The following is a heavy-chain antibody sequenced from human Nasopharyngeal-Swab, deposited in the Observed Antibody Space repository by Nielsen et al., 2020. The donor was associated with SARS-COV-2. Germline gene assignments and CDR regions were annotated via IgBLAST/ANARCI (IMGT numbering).Heavy chain of an antibody. CDR2: ISSSATYI. D-gene: IGHD2-15*01. Sequence: GESLKISCAASGFTVSSNYMNWVRQAPGKGLEWVSSISSSATYIYYADSVKGRFTISRDNAKNSLYLQMNSLRVGDTAVYYCAREVAGRGVDYWGQGTLVTVSS. V-gene: IGHV3-21*01. CDR3: AREVAGRGVDY. CDR1: GFTVSSNY. J-gene: IGHJ4*02.